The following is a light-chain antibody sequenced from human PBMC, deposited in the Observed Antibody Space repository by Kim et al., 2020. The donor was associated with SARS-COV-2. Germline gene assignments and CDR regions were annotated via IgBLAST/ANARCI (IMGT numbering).Light chain of an antibody. Sequence: SITIHCTGTNGCVGNYNLVSGDQQHPGKAPKVMIYELTKRPSGVSNRFSGSKSGNTASLTISGLQAEDEADYYCCSYAGSRNVFGGGTQLTVL. CDR2: ELT. CDR1: NGCVGNYNL. V-gene: IGLV2-23*02. J-gene: IGLJ7*01. CDR3: CSYAGSRNV.